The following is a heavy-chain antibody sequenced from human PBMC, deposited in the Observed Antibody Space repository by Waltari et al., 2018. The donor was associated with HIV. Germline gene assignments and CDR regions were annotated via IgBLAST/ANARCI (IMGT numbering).Heavy chain of an antibody. V-gene: IGHV1-46*01. J-gene: IGHJ4*02. CDR1: GYPFTSYS. Sequence: QVQLVQSGAEVKKPGASVKVSCMAPGYPFTSYSMHWVRRAPGQGIVWMVIIDPSGGSTSYAQKFQGRVTVTRDTSTSTVYMELSSLRSEDTAVYYCARDPGGDIAVAGTDDYWGQGTLVTVSS. D-gene: IGHD6-19*01. CDR2: IDPSGGST. CDR3: ARDPGGDIAVAGTDDY.